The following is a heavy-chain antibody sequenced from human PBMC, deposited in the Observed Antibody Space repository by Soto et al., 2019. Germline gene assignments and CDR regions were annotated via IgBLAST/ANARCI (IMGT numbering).Heavy chain of an antibody. CDR3: ATTALIVLVPAAMEGWFDP. CDR1: GYTLTELS. J-gene: IGHJ5*02. CDR2: FDPEDGET. D-gene: IGHD2-2*01. Sequence: GASVKVSCKVSGYTLTELSMHWVRQAPGKGLEWMGGFDPEDGETIYAQKFQGRVTMTEDTSTDTAYMELSSLRSEDTAVYYCATTALIVLVPAAMEGWFDPWGQGNLVTVSS. V-gene: IGHV1-24*01.